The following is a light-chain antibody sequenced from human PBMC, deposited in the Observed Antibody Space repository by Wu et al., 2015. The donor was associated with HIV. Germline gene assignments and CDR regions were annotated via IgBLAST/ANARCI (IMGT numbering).Light chain of an antibody. CDR3: QQYGSSPQVT. CDR1: QTVGNSY. Sequence: EIVLTQSPATLSLSPGERATLSCRASQTVGNSYSAWYQQKPGQAPRLLIYGASSRATGIPDRFSGSGSGTDFTLTISRLEPEDFAVYFCQQYGSSPQVTFGGGTKVEIK. CDR2: GAS. V-gene: IGKV3-20*01. J-gene: IGKJ4*01.